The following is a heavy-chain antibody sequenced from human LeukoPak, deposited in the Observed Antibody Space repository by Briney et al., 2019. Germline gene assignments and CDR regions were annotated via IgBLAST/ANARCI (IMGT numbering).Heavy chain of an antibody. D-gene: IGHD3-9*01. Sequence: GASVKVSCKASGYTFTGYYMHWVRQAPGQGLEWMGWINPNSGGTNYAQEFQGWVTMTRDTSISTAYMELSRLRSDDTAVYYCARGYDILTGYQGFDPWGQGTLVTVSS. CDR2: INPNSGGT. CDR1: GYTFTGYY. V-gene: IGHV1-2*04. CDR3: ARGYDILTGYQGFDP. J-gene: IGHJ5*02.